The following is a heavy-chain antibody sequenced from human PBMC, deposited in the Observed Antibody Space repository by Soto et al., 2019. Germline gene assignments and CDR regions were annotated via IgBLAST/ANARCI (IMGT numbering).Heavy chain of an antibody. D-gene: IGHD1-1*01. CDR3: PKATATGGGAFEL. Sequence: EVQLLESGGGLVQPGGSLRLSCAASGFTFSSYAMSWVRQAPGKGLEWVSAISGSGGSTYYADSVKGRFTISRDNSKNTLYLQMTRLRAEDTAVYYCPKATATGGGAFELSGQGTMVTVSS. J-gene: IGHJ3*01. CDR2: ISGSGGST. V-gene: IGHV3-23*01. CDR1: GFTFSSYA.